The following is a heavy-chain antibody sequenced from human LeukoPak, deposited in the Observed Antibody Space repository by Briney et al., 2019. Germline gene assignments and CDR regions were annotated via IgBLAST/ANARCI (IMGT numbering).Heavy chain of an antibody. Sequence: SETLSLTCAVYGGSFSGYYWSWIRQPPGKGLEWIGEINHSGSTNYNPSLKSRVTISVYTSKNQFSLKLSSVTAADTAVYYCARGGLYPRYWGQGTLVTVSS. CDR2: INHSGST. J-gene: IGHJ4*02. CDR1: GGSFSGYY. V-gene: IGHV4-34*01. D-gene: IGHD2-8*01. CDR3: ARGGLYPRY.